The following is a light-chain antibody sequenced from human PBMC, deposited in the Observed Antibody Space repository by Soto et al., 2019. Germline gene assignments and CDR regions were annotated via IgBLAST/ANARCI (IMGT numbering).Light chain of an antibody. CDR3: CSFAGSSNLYV. Sequence: QSALTQPASVSGSPGQSITISCTGTTSDVGSYDLVSWYQHHPGKAPKLLIYEVSKRPSGVSDRFSGSKSGNTASLTISGLQTEDEADYYGCSFAGSSNLYVFGTETKLTVL. J-gene: IGLJ1*01. CDR1: TSDVGSYDL. V-gene: IGLV2-23*02. CDR2: EVS.